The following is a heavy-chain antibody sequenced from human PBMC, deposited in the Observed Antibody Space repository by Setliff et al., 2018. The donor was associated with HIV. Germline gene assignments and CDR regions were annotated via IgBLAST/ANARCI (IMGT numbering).Heavy chain of an antibody. V-gene: IGHV4-39*01. D-gene: IGHD3-16*01. CDR3: ARFYDYYGHRLDY. CDR2: MFCSGST. CDR1: GGSISSGSYY. Sequence: PSETLSLTCTVSGGSISSGSYYWGWIRQPPEKGLEWIGTMFCSGSTYYNPSLKSRVTIFIDTSKNQFSLRLSSVTAADTAVYYCARFYDYYGHRLDYWGQGTQVTVSS. J-gene: IGHJ4*02.